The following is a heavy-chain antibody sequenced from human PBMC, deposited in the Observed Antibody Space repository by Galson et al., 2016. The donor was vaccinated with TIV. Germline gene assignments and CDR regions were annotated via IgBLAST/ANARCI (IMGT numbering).Heavy chain of an antibody. CDR1: GYSFTNSY. V-gene: IGHV5-51*03. CDR3: ARVVTSTSPFDY. Sequence: QSGAEVKKPGESLKIPCKGSGYSFTNSYIAWVRQMPGKGLEWMAIIYPGDSDTRYSPSFQGQVTISADKSISTAYLQWSSLKASDTAMYSCARVVTSTSPFDYWGQGTLVTVSS. D-gene: IGHD3-22*01. CDR2: IYPGDSDT. J-gene: IGHJ4*02.